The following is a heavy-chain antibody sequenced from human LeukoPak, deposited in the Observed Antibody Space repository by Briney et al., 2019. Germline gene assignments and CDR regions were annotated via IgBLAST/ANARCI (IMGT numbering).Heavy chain of an antibody. CDR3: ARESLITIFGVVQQ. Sequence: SETLSLTCTVSGYSISSGYYWAWIRQPPGKGLEWLGSIYHSGSTYYNPSLKRRVTISVDTSKNQFSLKLNSVTAADTAVYYCARESLITIFGVVQQWGQGTLVTVSS. CDR2: IYHSGST. CDR1: GYSISSGYY. V-gene: IGHV4-38-2*02. J-gene: IGHJ4*02. D-gene: IGHD3-3*01.